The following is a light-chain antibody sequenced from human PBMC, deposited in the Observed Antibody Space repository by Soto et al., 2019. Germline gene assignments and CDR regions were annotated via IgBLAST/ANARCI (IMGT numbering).Light chain of an antibody. Sequence: QPVLTQPPSVSEAPRQRVTISCSGSSSNIGNNAVNWYQQLPGKAPKLLIYYDDLLPSGVSDRFSGSKSGTSASLAISGLQSEDEADSYCAAWDDSLNGHYVFGTGTKVTVL. CDR1: SSNIGNNA. CDR2: YDD. V-gene: IGLV1-36*01. J-gene: IGLJ1*01. CDR3: AAWDDSLNGHYV.